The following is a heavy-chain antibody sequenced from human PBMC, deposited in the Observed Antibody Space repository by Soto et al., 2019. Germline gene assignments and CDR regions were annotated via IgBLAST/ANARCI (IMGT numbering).Heavy chain of an antibody. J-gene: IGHJ6*02. Sequence: QVQLVQSGAELKKPGASVKVSCKTSGYTFSNYAISWVRQAPGQGLEWMGWISSYNSNNGDTKSAQMLQGRVTITMGPPATTDYMVLRSLRSDDTAVYYCARAELERGEVGYFGMDVWGQGTTVTVSS. CDR2: ISSYNSNNGDT. CDR3: ARAELERGEVGYFGMDV. V-gene: IGHV1-18*04. D-gene: IGHD2-15*01. CDR1: GYTFSNYA.